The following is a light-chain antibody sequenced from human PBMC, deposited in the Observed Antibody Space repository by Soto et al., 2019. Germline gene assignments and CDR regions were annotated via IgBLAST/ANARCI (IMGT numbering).Light chain of an antibody. CDR3: QQYDNSLYT. V-gene: IGKV3-20*01. Sequence: EIVLTQSPGTLSLSPGERATLSCRASQSVSSTYLAWYQQKPGQPPRLLIYAASSRATGIPDRLSGTGSGTDFTLTISRLEPEDFAVYYCQQYDNSLYTFGPGTKLEIK. J-gene: IGKJ2*01. CDR1: QSVSSTY. CDR2: AAS.